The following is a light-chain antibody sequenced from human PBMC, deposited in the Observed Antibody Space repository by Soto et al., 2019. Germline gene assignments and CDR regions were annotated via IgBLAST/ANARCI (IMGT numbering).Light chain of an antibody. V-gene: IGLV2-14*01. CDR1: SSDIGAYNF. CDR2: EVS. CDR3: SSYTSSNTDV. J-gene: IGLJ1*01. Sequence: QSALTQPASVSGSPGQSITISCTGTSSDIGAYNFVSWYQHHPGKAPKLMIFEVSNRPLGASDRFSGTKSGNTASLTISGLQAEDEADYYCSSYTSSNTDVFGTGTKVTDL.